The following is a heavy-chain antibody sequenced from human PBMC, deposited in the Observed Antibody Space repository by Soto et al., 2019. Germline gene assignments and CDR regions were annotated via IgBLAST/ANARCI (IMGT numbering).Heavy chain of an antibody. CDR3: ARHVLRYFDWLLGPFDI. J-gene: IGHJ3*02. Sequence: TSETLSLTCTVSGGSIGLYYWSWIRQPPGKGLEWIGYIYSTGSTNYNPSLKSRVTISVDTSKKQFSLKLSSATASDTAVYYCARHVLRYFDWLLGPFDIWGQGTMVTVSS. CDR1: GGSIGLYY. CDR2: IYSTGST. D-gene: IGHD3-9*01. V-gene: IGHV4-59*08.